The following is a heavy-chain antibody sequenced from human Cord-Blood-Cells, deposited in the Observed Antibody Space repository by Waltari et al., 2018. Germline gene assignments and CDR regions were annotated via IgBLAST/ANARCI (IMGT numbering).Heavy chain of an antibody. CDR1: GGTFGCYV. Sequence: QVQLVQSGAEVMKPGSSVKVSCKASGGTFGCYVISWVRPAPGQGLEWMGGIIPIFGTANYAQKFQGRVTITADESTSTAYMELSSLRSEDTAVYYCARAPAKDPISWYFDLWGRGTLVTVSS. CDR2: IIPIFGTA. CDR3: ARAPAKDPISWYFDL. D-gene: IGHD2-2*01. V-gene: IGHV1-69*01. J-gene: IGHJ2*01.